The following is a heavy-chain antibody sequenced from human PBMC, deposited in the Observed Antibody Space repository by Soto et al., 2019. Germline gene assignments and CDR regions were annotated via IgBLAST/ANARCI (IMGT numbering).Heavy chain of an antibody. Sequence: SETLSLTCTVSGGSISSGGYYWSWIRQHPGKGLEWIGYIYYSGSTYYNPSLKSRVTISVDTSKNQFSLKLSSVAAPDTAVYNWARDKITGLLDYWGPGTLVTVSS. CDR1: GGSISSGGYY. CDR2: IYYSGST. J-gene: IGHJ4*02. D-gene: IGHD2-8*02. CDR3: ARDKITGLLDY. V-gene: IGHV4-31*03.